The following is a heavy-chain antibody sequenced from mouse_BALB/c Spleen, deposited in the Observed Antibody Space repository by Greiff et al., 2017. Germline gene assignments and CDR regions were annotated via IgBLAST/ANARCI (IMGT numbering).Heavy chain of an antibody. D-gene: IGHD1-1*01. Sequence: EVKLVESGPSLVKPSQTLSLTCSVTGDSITSGYWDWIRKFPGNKLEYMGYISYSGSTYYNPSLKSRISITRDTSKNQYYLQLNSVTTEDTATYYCARSYYYGSSSYAMDYWGQGTSVTVSS. CDR2: ISYSGST. CDR3: ARSYYYGSSSYAMDY. CDR1: GDSITSGY. V-gene: IGHV3-8*02. J-gene: IGHJ4*01.